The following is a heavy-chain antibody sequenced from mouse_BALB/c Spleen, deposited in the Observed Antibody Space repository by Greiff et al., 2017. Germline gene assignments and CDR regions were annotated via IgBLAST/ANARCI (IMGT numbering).Heavy chain of an antibody. D-gene: IGHD4-1*01. V-gene: IGHV2-4-1*01. Sequence: VQLQQSGPGLVQPSQSLSITCTVSGFSLTSYGVHWVRQSPGKGLEWLGVIWSGGSTDYNSALKSRLSISKDNSKSQVFLKMNSLQTDDTARYYCARFNWDGAMDYWGQGTSVTVSS. CDR1: GFSLTSYG. CDR3: ARFNWDGAMDY. J-gene: IGHJ4*01. CDR2: IWSGGST.